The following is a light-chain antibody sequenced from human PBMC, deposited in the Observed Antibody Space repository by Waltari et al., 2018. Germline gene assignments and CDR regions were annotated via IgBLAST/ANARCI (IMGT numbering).Light chain of an antibody. Sequence: DIQLTQSPSSLSASVGDRVTITCRVSQGISSYLNWYRQKPGKVPKLLIYSASNLQSGVPSRFSGSGSGTDFTLTIDTLEPEDFAIYYCQHRSTWPHFAGGTKVEVK. J-gene: IGKJ4*01. CDR2: SAS. CDR3: QHRSTWPH. CDR1: QGISSY. V-gene: IGKV1-27*01.